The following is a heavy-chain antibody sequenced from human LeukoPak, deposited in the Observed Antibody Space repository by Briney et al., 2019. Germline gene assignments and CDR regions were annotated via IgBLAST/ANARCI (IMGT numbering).Heavy chain of an antibody. V-gene: IGHV1-69*06. CDR2: IIPIFGTA. CDR3: ARGRDGYNDLDY. CDR1: GGTFSSYA. D-gene: IGHD5-24*01. J-gene: IGHJ4*02. Sequence: ASVKVSCKASGGTFSSYAISWVRQAPGQGLEWMGGIIPIFGTANYAQKFQGRVTITADKSTSTAYMELSSLRSEDTAAYYCARGRDGYNDLDYWGQGTLVTVSS.